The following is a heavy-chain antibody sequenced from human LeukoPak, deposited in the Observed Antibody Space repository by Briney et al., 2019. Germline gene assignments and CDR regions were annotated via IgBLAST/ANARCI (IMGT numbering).Heavy chain of an antibody. CDR2: VSYSGST. D-gene: IGHD3-22*01. Sequence: PSETLSLTCTVSGGSIHSYYWSWIRQPPEKGLEWIGYVSYSGSTNYNPSLKSRATISVDTSKNQFSLKLSSVTAADTAVYYCAREYHSSGQLDYWGQGTLVTVSS. CDR3: AREYHSSGQLDY. V-gene: IGHV4-59*12. CDR1: GGSIHSYY. J-gene: IGHJ4*02.